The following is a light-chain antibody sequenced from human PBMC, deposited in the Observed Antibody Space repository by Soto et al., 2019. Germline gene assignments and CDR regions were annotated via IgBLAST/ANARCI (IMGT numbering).Light chain of an antibody. CDR2: AAS. Sequence: EIQLTQSPSSVSASVGGRVTITCRASQDLSSWLAWYQQKPGKAPKLLISAASSLQSGVPSRFRGSGSGTDFTLTIRSLQPEDFATYYCQQPISFPITFGQGARLEI. CDR3: QQPISFPIT. J-gene: IGKJ5*01. V-gene: IGKV1D-12*01. CDR1: QDLSSW.